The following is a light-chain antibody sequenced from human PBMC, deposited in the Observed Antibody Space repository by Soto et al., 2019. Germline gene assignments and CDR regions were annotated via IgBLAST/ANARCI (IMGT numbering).Light chain of an antibody. J-gene: IGKJ4*01. CDR1: QSVSSN. CDR3: QQRSNWPPT. Sequence: ETVMTQSPATLSVSPGEGATLSCRASQSVSSNLVWYQHRPGQAPRLLIYGASTRATDIPARFSGSGSGTEFTLTISSLQSEDYAVYYCQQRSNWPPTFGGGTKVDIK. CDR2: GAS. V-gene: IGKV3-15*01.